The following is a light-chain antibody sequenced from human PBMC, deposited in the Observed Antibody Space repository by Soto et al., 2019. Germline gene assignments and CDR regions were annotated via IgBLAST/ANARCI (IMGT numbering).Light chain of an antibody. V-gene: IGKV1-6*01. J-gene: IGKJ2*01. CDR1: QDIRKG. Sequence: AIQMTQSPSSLSASVGDRVTITCRASQDIRKGLAWYQQKPGKAPQILIYGASTLQTGVASRFSGSGSATDFTLTISSLQPEDSAAYYCLQDYNYPFTFGQGTKVDI. CDR3: LQDYNYPFT. CDR2: GAS.